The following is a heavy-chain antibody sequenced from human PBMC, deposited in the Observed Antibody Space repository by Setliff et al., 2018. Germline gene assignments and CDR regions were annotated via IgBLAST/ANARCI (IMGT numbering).Heavy chain of an antibody. V-gene: IGHV4-39*02. D-gene: IGHD1-26*01. CDR1: DDSFTSSRYY. Sequence: NPSETLSLTCTVSDDSFTSSRYYWGWIRQAPGSGLEWIGSISYSGTPYYNASVESRVTISIDTSRNQFSLELRSVTAADTAVYYCARERFGRTGGSYGAYYFDYWGQGTLVTVSS. CDR3: ARERFGRTGGSYGAYYFDY. CDR2: ISYSGTP. J-gene: IGHJ4*02.